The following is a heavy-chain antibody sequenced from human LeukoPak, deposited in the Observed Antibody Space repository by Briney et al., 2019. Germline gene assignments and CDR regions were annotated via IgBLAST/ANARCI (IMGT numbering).Heavy chain of an antibody. V-gene: IGHV3-30*04. CDR3: AREDIVVVPAAPGPGGWFDP. CDR2: ISYDGSNK. CDR1: GFTFSSYA. Sequence: PGGSLRPSCAASGFTFSSYAMHWVRQAPGKGLEWVAVISYDGSNKYYADSVKGRFTISRDNSKNTLYLQMNSLRAEDTAVYYCAREDIVVVPAAPGPGGWFDPWGQGTLVTVSS. J-gene: IGHJ5*02. D-gene: IGHD2-2*01.